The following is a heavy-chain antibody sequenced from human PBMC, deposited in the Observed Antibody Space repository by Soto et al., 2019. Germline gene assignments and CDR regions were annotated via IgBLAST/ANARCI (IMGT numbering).Heavy chain of an antibody. CDR3: ARGKRALITYGPFDP. CDR1: GFTLSSYA. CDR2: FSGTGGYT. Sequence: PGGSLRLSCAASGFTLSSYAMSWVRQAPGKGLEWVSTFSGTGGYTYYADSVKGRFTISRDDSKNTLFLHMNSLRAADTAVYYCARGKRALITYGPFDPWGQGTMVTVYS. D-gene: IGHD4-17*01. V-gene: IGHV3-23*01. J-gene: IGHJ5*02.